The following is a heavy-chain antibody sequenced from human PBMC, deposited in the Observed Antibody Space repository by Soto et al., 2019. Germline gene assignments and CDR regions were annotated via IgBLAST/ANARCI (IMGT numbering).Heavy chain of an antibody. CDR1: GGSISSGDYY. D-gene: IGHD3-10*01. V-gene: IGHV4-30-4*01. CDR3: AREEGMVRGVIKNYFDY. J-gene: IGHJ4*02. Sequence: PSETLSLTCTVSGGSISSGDYYWSWIRQPPGKGLEWIGYIYYSGSTYYNPSLKSRVTISVDTSKNQFSLKLSSVTAADTAVYYCAREEGMVRGVIKNYFDYWGQGTLVTVSS. CDR2: IYYSGST.